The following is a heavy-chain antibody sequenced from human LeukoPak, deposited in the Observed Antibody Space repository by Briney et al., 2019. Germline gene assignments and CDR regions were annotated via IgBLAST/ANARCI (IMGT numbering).Heavy chain of an antibody. CDR3: ARLYDSSGYYYYYYYMDV. CDR2: ISGRSNYI. CDR1: GFTFSSYS. D-gene: IGHD3-22*01. J-gene: IGHJ6*03. Sequence: PGGSLRLSCAASGFTFSSYSMNWVRQAPGKGLEWVSFISGRSNYIYYADSVRGRFTISRDNAKNSLYLQMNSLRAEDTAVYYCARLYDSSGYYYYYYYMDVWGKGTTVTVSS. V-gene: IGHV3-21*01.